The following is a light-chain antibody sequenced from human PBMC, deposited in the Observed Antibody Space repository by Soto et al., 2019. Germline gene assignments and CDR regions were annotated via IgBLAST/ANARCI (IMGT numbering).Light chain of an antibody. V-gene: IGLV2-11*01. CDR3: CSYAGSYV. CDR1: SSDVGGYNY. CDR2: DVS. Sequence: QSALTQLRSVSGSPGQSVTISCTGTSSDVGGYNYVSWYQQHPGKAPKLMIYDVSKRPSGVPDRFSGSKSGNTASLTISGLQAEDEADYYCCSYAGSYVFGTGTKLTVL. J-gene: IGLJ1*01.